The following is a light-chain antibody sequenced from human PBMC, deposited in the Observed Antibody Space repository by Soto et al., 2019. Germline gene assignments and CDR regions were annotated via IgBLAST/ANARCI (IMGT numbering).Light chain of an antibody. CDR3: SSYSTSDTLVI. CDR2: EVT. V-gene: IGLV2-14*01. Sequence: QSALTQPASVSGSPGQSITISCTGTSSDVGTYNYVSWYQQYPGKAPKVMIYEVTNRPSGVSDRFSGSKSGNTASLTISGVQAEDEADYYCSSYSTSDTLVIFGGGTKVTVL. CDR1: SSDVGTYNY. J-gene: IGLJ2*01.